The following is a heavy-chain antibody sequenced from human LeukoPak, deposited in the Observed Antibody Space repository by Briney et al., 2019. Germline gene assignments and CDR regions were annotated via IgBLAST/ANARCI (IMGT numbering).Heavy chain of an antibody. CDR3: AELGITMFGGV. J-gene: IGHJ6*04. CDR2: ISSSGSTI. D-gene: IGHD3-10*02. V-gene: IGHV3-48*03. CDR1: GFTFSSYE. Sequence: GGSLRLSCAASGFTFSSYEMNWVRHAPRQGLGWVSYISSSGSTIYYADSVKGRFTISRDNAKNSLYLEMNSLRAEDTAVYYCAELGITMFGGVWGKGTTVTISS.